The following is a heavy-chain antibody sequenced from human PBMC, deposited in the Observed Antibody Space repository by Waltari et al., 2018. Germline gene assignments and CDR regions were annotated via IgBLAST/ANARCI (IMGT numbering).Heavy chain of an antibody. CDR1: GFTFSSYA. CDR2: ISGSGCST. D-gene: IGHD3-3*01. Sequence: EVQLLESGGGLVQPGGSLRLSCAASGFTFSSYAMSWVSQAPGKVLDCVSAISGSGCSTYYADSVNGRFTISRDNSMNTLYLQMNSLRAEDTAVYYCASDYDFWSGSDYWGQGTLVTVSS. V-gene: IGHV3-23*01. CDR3: ASDYDFWSGSDY. J-gene: IGHJ4*02.